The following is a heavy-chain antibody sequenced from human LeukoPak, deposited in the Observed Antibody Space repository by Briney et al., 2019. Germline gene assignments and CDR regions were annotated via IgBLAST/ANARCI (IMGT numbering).Heavy chain of an antibody. D-gene: IGHD2/OR15-2a*01. CDR3: AREGPRGNSQFDY. Sequence: GGSLRLSCAASGFTFSSYGMHWVRQAPGKGLEWVALIWYDGSNKFYADSVKGRLTISRDNSKNTLYLQMNSLRAEDTAVYYCAREGPRGNSQFDYWGQGTLVTVSS. J-gene: IGHJ4*02. CDR2: IWYDGSNK. CDR1: GFTFSSYG. V-gene: IGHV3-33*01.